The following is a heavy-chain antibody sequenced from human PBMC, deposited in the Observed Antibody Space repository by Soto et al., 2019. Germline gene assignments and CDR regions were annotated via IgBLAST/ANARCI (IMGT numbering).Heavy chain of an antibody. V-gene: IGHV3-23*01. CDR3: AKVGYCSGGSCYLGAFDI. Sequence: GGSLRLSCAASGFTFSSYAMSWVRQAPGKGLEWVSAISGSGGSTYYADSVKGRFTISRDNSKNTLYLQMNSLRAEDTAVYYSAKVGYCSGGSCYLGAFDIWGQGTTVTVSS. J-gene: IGHJ3*02. CDR1: GFTFSSYA. D-gene: IGHD2-15*01. CDR2: ISGSGGST.